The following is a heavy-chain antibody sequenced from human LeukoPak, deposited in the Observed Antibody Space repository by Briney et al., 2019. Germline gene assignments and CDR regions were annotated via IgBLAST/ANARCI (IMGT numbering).Heavy chain of an antibody. V-gene: IGHV2-70*01. D-gene: IGHD2-15*01. CDR2: IDWDDDK. J-gene: IGHJ4*02. Sequence: SGPTLVKPTQTPTLTCTFSGFSLSTSGMCVSWIRQPPGKALEWLALIDWDDDKYYSTSLKTRLTISKDTSKNQVVLTMTNMDPVDTATYYCARMGGGCYSDLYYFDYWGRGTLVTVSS. CDR1: GFSLSTSGMC. CDR3: ARMGGGCYSDLYYFDY.